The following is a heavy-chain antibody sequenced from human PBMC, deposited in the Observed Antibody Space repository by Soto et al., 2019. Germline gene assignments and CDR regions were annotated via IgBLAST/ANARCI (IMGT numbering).Heavy chain of an antibody. D-gene: IGHD4-17*01. CDR2: INYSGST. Sequence: QVQLQESGPGLVKPSETLSLTCTVSGGSISSKYWSWLGQPPGKGLEWIGYINYSGSTNYNPSLKSRVTIPVDTSKNQSSLKLSSVTAADTAVHYCARRYGGNFDYWGQGTLVTVSS. CDR1: GGSISSKY. V-gene: IGHV4-59*01. CDR3: ARRYGGNFDY. J-gene: IGHJ4*02.